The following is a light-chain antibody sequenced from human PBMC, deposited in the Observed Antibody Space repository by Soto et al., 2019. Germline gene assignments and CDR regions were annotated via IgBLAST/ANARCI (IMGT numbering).Light chain of an antibody. CDR2: DVS. CDR1: SSDVGGYNY. J-gene: IGLJ1*01. CDR3: SSYISRSSSTYV. V-gene: IGLV2-14*01. Sequence: QSVLTQPASVSGSPGQSITISCTGTSSDVGGYNYVSWYQQHPGKAPKLMIYDVSNRPSGVSNRFSGSKSGNTASLTISGLQAEDEADYYCSSYISRSSSTYVFGTGTKVTVL.